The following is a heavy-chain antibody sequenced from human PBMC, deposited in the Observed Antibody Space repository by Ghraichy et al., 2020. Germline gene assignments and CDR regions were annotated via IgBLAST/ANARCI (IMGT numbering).Heavy chain of an antibody. CDR3: AREEGWELRKAHLFDP. CDR1: GYSISSGYY. Sequence: LNISCTVSGYSISSGYYWGWIRQPPGKGLEWIGSIYHSGSTYYNPSLKSRVTISVDTSKNQFSLKLSSVTAADTAVYYCAREEGWELRKAHLFDPWGQGTPVTVSP. CDR2: IYHSGST. D-gene: IGHD1-26*01. J-gene: IGHJ5*02. V-gene: IGHV4-38-2*02.